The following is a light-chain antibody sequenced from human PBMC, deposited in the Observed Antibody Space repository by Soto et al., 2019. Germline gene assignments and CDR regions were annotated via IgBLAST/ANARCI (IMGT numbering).Light chain of an antibody. V-gene: IGKV1-39*01. CDR3: QQSYSTPLT. CDR1: QSISSY. CDR2: AAS. Sequence: DIQMTQSPSSLSASVGDRVTITGRASQSISSYLNWYQQKPGKAPKLLIYAASSLQSGVPSRFSGSGSGTDFTLTISSLQPEDFATYYCQQSYSTPLTFGHGTKVEIK. J-gene: IGKJ1*01.